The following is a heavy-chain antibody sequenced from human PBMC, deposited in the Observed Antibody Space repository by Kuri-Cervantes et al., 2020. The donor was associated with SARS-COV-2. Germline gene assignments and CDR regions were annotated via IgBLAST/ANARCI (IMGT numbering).Heavy chain of an antibody. J-gene: IGHJ1*01. V-gene: IGHV3-74*01. CDR2: INSDGSST. D-gene: IGHD6-6*01. CDR1: GFTFSSYW. Sequence: LSLTCAASGFTFSSYWMHWVRQAPGKGLVWVSRINSDGSSTYYADSVKGRFTISRDNSKNTLYLQMNSLRAEDTAVYYCAKGRPRPKAEYFQHWGQGTLVTVSS. CDR3: AKGRPRPKAEYFQH.